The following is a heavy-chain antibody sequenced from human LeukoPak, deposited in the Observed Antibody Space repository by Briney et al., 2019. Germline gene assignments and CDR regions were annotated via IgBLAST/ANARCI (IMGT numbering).Heavy chain of an antibody. CDR1: GGSISSSSYY. CDR3: ARDSDFWSGYYTGSYSYYYMDV. Sequence: SETLSLTCTVSGGSISSSSYYWGWIRQPPGKGLEWIGSIYYSGSTYYNPSLKSRVTISVDTSKNQFFLKLSSVTAADTAVYYCARDSDFWSGYYTGSYSYYYMDVWGKGATVTVSS. J-gene: IGHJ6*03. CDR2: IYYSGST. V-gene: IGHV4-39*07. D-gene: IGHD3-3*01.